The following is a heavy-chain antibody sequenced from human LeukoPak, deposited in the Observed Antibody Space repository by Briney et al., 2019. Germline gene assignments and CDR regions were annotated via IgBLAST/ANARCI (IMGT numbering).Heavy chain of an antibody. Sequence: SETLSLTCIVSGYSISSGYYWGWIRQPPGMGLEWIASIPHSGTTYYNPSLKSRVTISVDTSKNHFSLKLSSVTAADTAVYYCARGFTMVRGVLDWFDPWGQGTLVTVSS. CDR2: IPHSGTT. CDR1: GYSISSGYY. J-gene: IGHJ5*02. V-gene: IGHV4-38-2*02. CDR3: ARGFTMVRGVLDWFDP. D-gene: IGHD3-10*01.